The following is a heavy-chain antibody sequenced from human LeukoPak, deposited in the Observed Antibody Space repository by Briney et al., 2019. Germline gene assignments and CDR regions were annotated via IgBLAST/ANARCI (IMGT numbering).Heavy chain of an antibody. J-gene: IGHJ6*02. D-gene: IGHD2-15*01. CDR1: GFTFSDYY. CDR3: ARDNLPSGSVVVGDYYYGMDV. V-gene: IGHV3-11*01. Sequence: PGGSLRLSCAASGFTFSDYYMSWIRQAPGKGLEWVSYISSSGSTIYYADSVKGRFTISRGNAKNSLYLQMNSLRAEDTAVYYCARDNLPSGSVVVGDYYYGMDVWGQGTTVTVSS. CDR2: ISSSGSTI.